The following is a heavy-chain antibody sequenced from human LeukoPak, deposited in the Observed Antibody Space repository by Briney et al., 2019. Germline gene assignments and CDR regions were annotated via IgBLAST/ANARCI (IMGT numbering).Heavy chain of an antibody. J-gene: IGHJ4*02. CDR1: GYTFTGYY. D-gene: IGHD1-26*01. CDR2: INPNSGGT. Sequence: SVKVSCKASGYTFTGYYMHWVRQAPRQGLEGMGWINPNSGGTNYAQKFQGRVNMTRDTSISTAYMELSRLRSDDTAVYYCARGGEWERPKSYLYYWGQGTLVTVS. CDR3: ARGGEWERPKSYLYY. V-gene: IGHV1-2*02.